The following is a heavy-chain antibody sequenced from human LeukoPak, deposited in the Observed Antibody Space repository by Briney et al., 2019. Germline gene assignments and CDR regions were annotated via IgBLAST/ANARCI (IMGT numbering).Heavy chain of an antibody. J-gene: IGHJ4*02. CDR1: GASITRGGNY. CDR3: ARGVGEMATNRFDY. D-gene: IGHD5-24*01. Sequence: PSETLSLTCIVSGASITRGGNYWRWIRQLPGKGLEWIGYIYNSGSTYYNPSLKSRLTISVDTSKKQFSLKLSSVTAADTAVYYCARGVGEMATNRFDYWGQGTLVTVSS. CDR2: IYNSGST. V-gene: IGHV4-31*03.